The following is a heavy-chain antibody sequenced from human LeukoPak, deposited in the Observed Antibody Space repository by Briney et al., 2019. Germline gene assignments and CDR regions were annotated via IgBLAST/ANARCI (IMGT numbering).Heavy chain of an antibody. V-gene: IGHV3-9*01. CDR2: ISWNSGSI. J-gene: IGHJ3*02. CDR3: AKALYGSGSYYTGRALPFDI. CDR1: GFTFDDYA. D-gene: IGHD3-10*01. Sequence: GRSLRLSCAASGFTFDDYAMHWVRQAPGKGLEWVSGISWNSGSIGYADSVKGRFTISRDNAKNSLYLQMNSLRAEDTALYYCAKALYGSGSYYTGRALPFDIWGQGTMVTVSS.